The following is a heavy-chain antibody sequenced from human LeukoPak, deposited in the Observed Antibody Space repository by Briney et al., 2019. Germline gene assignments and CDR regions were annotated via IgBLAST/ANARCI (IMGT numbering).Heavy chain of an antibody. CDR3: AREAIAAAGSPHTGLDY. CDR2: INHSGST. J-gene: IGHJ4*02. D-gene: IGHD6-13*01. V-gene: IGHV4-34*01. Sequence: SETLSLTCAVYGGSFSGYYWSWIRQPPGKGLEWIGEINHSGSTNYNPSLKSRVTISVDTSKNQFSLKLSSVTAADTAVYYCAREAIAAAGSPHTGLDYWGQGTLVTVSS. CDR1: GGSFSGYY.